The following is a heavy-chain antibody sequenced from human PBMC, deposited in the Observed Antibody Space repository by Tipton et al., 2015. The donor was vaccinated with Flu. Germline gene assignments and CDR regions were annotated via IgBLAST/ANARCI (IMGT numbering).Heavy chain of an antibody. J-gene: IGHJ4*02. D-gene: IGHD6-13*01. CDR3: ARGGAAAHSSN. Sequence: TLSLTCTVSGGSIRGYYWNWIRQFPGKGLEWIGFVYYTGSTNYKSSLKSRVTISTDTSTNQVSLKMNSVIAADTAIYYCARGGAAAHSSNWGLGTLVTVSS. V-gene: IGHV4-59*01. CDR1: GGSIRGYY. CDR2: VYYTGST.